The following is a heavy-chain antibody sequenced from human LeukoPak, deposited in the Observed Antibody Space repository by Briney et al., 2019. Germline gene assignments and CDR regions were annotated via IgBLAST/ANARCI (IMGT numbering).Heavy chain of an antibody. V-gene: IGHV1-2*02. D-gene: IGHD2-15*01. CDR3: ARDGGYYYMDV. CDR2: IKPNSGDT. J-gene: IGHJ6*02. CDR1: GYTCTANY. Sequence: ASVKVSCKASGYTCTANYMHWVRQAPGQGLEWMGWIKPNSGDTNYAQEFQGRVIVTRDTSINTAYMELSWLRSDDTAVYYCARDGGYYYMDVWGQGTTVTVSS.